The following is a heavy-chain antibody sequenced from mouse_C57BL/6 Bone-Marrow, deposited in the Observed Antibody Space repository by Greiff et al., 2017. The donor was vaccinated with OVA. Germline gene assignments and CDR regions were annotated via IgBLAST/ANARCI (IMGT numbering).Heavy chain of an antibody. D-gene: IGHD2-4*01. J-gene: IGHJ4*01. CDR2: IYPGGGYT. CDR1: GYTFTNYW. V-gene: IGHV1-63*01. Sequence: QVQLQQSGAELVRPGPSVKMSCKASGYTFTNYWIGWAKQRPGHGLEWIGDIYPGGGYTNYNEKFKGKATLTADKSSSTAYMQFSSLTSEDSAIYYCARWELRRGGYAMDYWGQGTSVTVSS. CDR3: ARWELRRGGYAMDY.